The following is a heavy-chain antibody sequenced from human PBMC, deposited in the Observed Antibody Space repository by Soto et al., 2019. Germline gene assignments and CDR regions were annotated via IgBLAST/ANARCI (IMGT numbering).Heavy chain of an antibody. D-gene: IGHD3-10*01. V-gene: IGHV6-1*01. CDR1: GYSVSSNSAA. CDR2: TYYKSKWNN. Sequence: SQTLSLTCAISGYSVSSNSAAWNWIIQSPSRGLEWLGRTYYKSKWNNDYALSVKSRITINPDTSKNQFSLHLYSVTPEDTAVYYCTGITWFRGMEVWGQGTPVTVSS. J-gene: IGHJ6*02. CDR3: TGITWFRGMEV.